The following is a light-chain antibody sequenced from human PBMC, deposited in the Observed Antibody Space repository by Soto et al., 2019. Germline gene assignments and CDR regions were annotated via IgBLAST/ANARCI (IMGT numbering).Light chain of an antibody. CDR2: EVT. CDR3: SSYSSSSTAVL. J-gene: IGLJ2*01. V-gene: IGLV2-14*01. Sequence: QSVLTQPASVSGSPGQSITISCTGSSSDVGGYNSVSWYQQHPGKAPKLMIYEVTNRPSGVSSRFSGSKSGNTASLTISGLQADDEADYHCSSYSSSSTAVLFGGGTQLTVL. CDR1: SSDVGGYNS.